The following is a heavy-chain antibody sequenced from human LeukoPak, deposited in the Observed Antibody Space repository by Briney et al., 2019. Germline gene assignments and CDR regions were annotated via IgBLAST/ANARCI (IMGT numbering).Heavy chain of an antibody. D-gene: IGHD1-26*01. J-gene: IGHJ3*02. CDR3: ARGIEGGSYSAFGI. Sequence: SVKVSCKAPGGTFSSYAISWVRQAPGQGLEWMGGIIPIFGTANYAQKFQGRVTITTDESTSTAYMELSSLRSEDTAVYYCARGIEGGSYSAFGIWGQGTMVTVSS. CDR1: GGTFSSYA. V-gene: IGHV1-69*05. CDR2: IIPIFGTA.